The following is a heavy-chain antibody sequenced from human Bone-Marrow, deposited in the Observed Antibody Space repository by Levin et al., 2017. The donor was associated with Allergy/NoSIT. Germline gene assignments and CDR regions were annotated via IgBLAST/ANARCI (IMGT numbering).Heavy chain of an antibody. CDR3: ARADYFDSGRNFDY. J-gene: IGHJ4*02. D-gene: IGHD3-10*01. CDR1: GGSISRYY. CDR2: IYSSGST. Sequence: SETLSLTCTVSGGSISRYYWTWLRQTPGKRLEWIGYIYSSGSTNYNPSLKSRVSMSIDTSKNHFSLKLTSVTAADTAVYYCARADYFDSGRNFDYWGQGALVTVSS. V-gene: IGHV4-59*01.